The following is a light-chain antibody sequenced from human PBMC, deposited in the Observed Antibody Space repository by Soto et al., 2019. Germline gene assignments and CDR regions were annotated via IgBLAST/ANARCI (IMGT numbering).Light chain of an antibody. CDR3: CSYSGGSTRYV. J-gene: IGLJ1*01. CDR2: EGS. V-gene: IGLV2-23*01. Sequence: QSVLTQPASVSGSPGQSITISCTGTSSDVGTYNLVSWYQQHPGKAPKLMIYEGSKRPSGVSYRFSGSKSGNTASLTISGLQAEDEADYYCCSYSGGSTRYVFGTGTKVTVL. CDR1: SSDVGTYNL.